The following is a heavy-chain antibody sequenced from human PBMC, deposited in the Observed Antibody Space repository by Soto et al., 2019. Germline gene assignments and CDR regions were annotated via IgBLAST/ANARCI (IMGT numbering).Heavy chain of an antibody. V-gene: IGHV3-30*18. Sequence: QVQLVESGGGVVQPGRSLRLSCAASGFTFGSYGMHWVRQAPGMGLEWAAVISYDGSNKYYADSVKGRFTISRDNSKNTLYLQMNSLRAEDTAVYYCAKDTAYGGGFDYWGQGTLVTVSS. J-gene: IGHJ4*02. CDR1: GFTFGSYG. D-gene: IGHD3-16*01. CDR2: ISYDGSNK. CDR3: AKDTAYGGGFDY.